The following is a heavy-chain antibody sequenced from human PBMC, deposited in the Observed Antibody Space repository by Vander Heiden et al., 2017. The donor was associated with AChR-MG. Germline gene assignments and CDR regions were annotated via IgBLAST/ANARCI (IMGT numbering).Heavy chain of an antibody. CDR1: GFTCSSYT. CDR2: ISGSGGST. CDR3: AKWADAFDI. V-gene: IGHV3-23*01. Sequence: EVQLLESGGGLVQPGGSPGPSCAACGFTCSSYTMSWVRQAPGKWLEWVSGISGSGGSTYYADSVKGRFTISRDNSKNTLYLQMNSLRAEETAVYYCAKWADAFDIWGQGTMVTVSS. J-gene: IGHJ3*02.